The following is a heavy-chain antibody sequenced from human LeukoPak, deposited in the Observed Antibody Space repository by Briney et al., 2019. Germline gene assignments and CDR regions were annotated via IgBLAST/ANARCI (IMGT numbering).Heavy chain of an antibody. Sequence: SQTLSLTCAISGDSVSSNSAAWNWIRQSASRGLEWLGRTYYRSKWYNDYAVSVKSRITINPDTSKNQFSLQLNSVTPEDTAVYYCAREARYCSSTSCTGRDTAMVTVDYWGQGTLVTVSS. D-gene: IGHD2-2*01. V-gene: IGHV6-1*01. J-gene: IGHJ4*02. CDR1: GDSVSSNSAA. CDR3: AREARYCSSTSCTGRDTAMVTVDY. CDR2: TYYRSKWYN.